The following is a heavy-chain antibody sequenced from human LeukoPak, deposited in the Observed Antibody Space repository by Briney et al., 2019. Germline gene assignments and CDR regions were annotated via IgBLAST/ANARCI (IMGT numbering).Heavy chain of an antibody. J-gene: IGHJ4*02. CDR1: GFTFSSHN. CDR3: ARKEGEYSFGPHYFDY. Sequence: GGSLRLSCAASGFTFSSHNMHWVRPAPGKGLEWVAVILYDGSNKYYADSVKGRFTVSRDNSKNTLFLQMNSLRTEDTAVYYCARKEGEYSFGPHYFDYWGQGTLVTVSS. D-gene: IGHD5-18*01. V-gene: IGHV3-30*04. CDR2: ILYDGSNK.